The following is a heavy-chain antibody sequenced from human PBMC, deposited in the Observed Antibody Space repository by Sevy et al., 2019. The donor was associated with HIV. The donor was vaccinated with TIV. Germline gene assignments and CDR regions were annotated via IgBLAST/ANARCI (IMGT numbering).Heavy chain of an antibody. J-gene: IGHJ5*02. CDR3: ARHSWGNLNKITMVRGVENWFDP. CDR2: IYYSGST. CDR1: GGSISSSSYY. V-gene: IGHV4-39*01. D-gene: IGHD3-10*01. Sequence: SETLSLTCTVSGGSISSSSYYWGWIRQPPGKGLEWIGSIYYSGSTYYNPSLKSRVTISVDTSKNQFSLKLSSVTAADTAVYYCARHSWGNLNKITMVRGVENWFDPWGQGTLVTVSS.